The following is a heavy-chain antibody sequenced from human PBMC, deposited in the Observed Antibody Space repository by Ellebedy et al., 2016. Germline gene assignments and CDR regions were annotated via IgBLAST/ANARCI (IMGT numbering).Heavy chain of an antibody. Sequence: GGSLRLSCAASGFTFSNFAMTWVRRAPGKGLEWVSAISGSAGSTHHADSVKGRFTISRDNSKSTLYLQMNSLRAEDTAMYSCARSGVPNRDDIWFDPWGQGTLVTVSA. CDR2: ISGSAGST. D-gene: IGHD1-1*01. CDR1: GFTFSNFA. CDR3: ARSGVPNRDDIWFDP. J-gene: IGHJ5*02. V-gene: IGHV3-23*01.